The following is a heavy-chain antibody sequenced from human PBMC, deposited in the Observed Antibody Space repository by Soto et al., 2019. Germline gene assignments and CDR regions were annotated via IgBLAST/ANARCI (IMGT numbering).Heavy chain of an antibody. CDR2: ISNGGGSA. CDR1: GFSFSSYA. J-gene: IGHJ4*02. D-gene: IGHD2-2*01. V-gene: IGHV3-23*01. CDR3: AKKDCSGTSCRQPFDY. Sequence: GGSLRLSCTASGFSFSSYAMSWVREAPGKGLEWVSVISNGGGSAYYADSVKGRFTISRDNSKNTLFLQMNSLRAEDTAIYYCAKKDCSGTSCRQPFDYWGQGTLVTVSS.